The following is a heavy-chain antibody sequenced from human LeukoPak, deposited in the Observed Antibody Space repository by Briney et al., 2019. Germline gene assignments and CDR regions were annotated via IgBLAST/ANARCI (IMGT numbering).Heavy chain of an antibody. J-gene: IGHJ6*02. CDR3: ARDHRKYSSGWYPQYYYYYYGMDV. Sequence: GGSLRLSCAASGFTLSSYAMSWVRQAPGKGLEWVSLISGNAGSTYYADSVKGRFTISRDNSKNTLYLQMNSLRAEDTAVYYCARDHRKYSSGWYPQYYYYYYGMDVWGQGTTVTVSS. D-gene: IGHD6-19*01. V-gene: IGHV3-23*01. CDR2: ISGNAGST. CDR1: GFTLSSYA.